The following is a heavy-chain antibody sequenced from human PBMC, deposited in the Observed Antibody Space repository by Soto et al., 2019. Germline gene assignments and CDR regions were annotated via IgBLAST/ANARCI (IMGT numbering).Heavy chain of an antibody. D-gene: IGHD2-21*02. Sequence: GGSLSISGSSSGFTVDNVDMSWVRQVPGKGLEWVSVLYTADSTNYADSVKGRFTISRDSSKNTVYLQMDSLRAGDTAVYYCARGMGAAWVTPLSHWGQGTLVTVSS. CDR1: GFTVDNVD. V-gene: IGHV3-53*01. CDR2: LYTADST. J-gene: IGHJ4*02. CDR3: ARGMGAAWVTPLSH.